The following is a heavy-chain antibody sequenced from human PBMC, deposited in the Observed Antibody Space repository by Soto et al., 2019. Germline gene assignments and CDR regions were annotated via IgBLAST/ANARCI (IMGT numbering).Heavy chain of an antibody. CDR1: GFTFSNYC. D-gene: IGHD2-15*01. CDR2: LNNDGSNK. J-gene: IGHJ4*02. V-gene: IGHV3-30*02. CDR3: AKESPLSPPKDCSGGSCYYFDY. Sequence: GGSLRLSCAASGFTFSNYCMHWVRQAPGKGLVWVALLNNDGSNKYYADSVKGRFTISRDNSKNTLYLQMNSLRAEDTAVYYCAKESPLSPPKDCSGGSCYYFDYWGQGTLVTVSS.